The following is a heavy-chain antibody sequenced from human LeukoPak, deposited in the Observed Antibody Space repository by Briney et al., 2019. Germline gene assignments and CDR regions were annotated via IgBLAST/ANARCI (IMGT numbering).Heavy chain of an antibody. V-gene: IGHV3-7*01. CDR2: IKQDGSEK. CDR3: ARDPDANYYDPPARFDP. J-gene: IGHJ5*02. Sequence: PGGSLRLSCAASGFTFSSYWMSWVRQAPGKGLEWVANIKQDGSEKYYVDSVKGRFTISRDNAKSSLYLQMNSLRAEDTAVYYCARDPDANYYDPPARFDPWGQGTLVTVSS. CDR1: GFTFSSYW. D-gene: IGHD3-3*01.